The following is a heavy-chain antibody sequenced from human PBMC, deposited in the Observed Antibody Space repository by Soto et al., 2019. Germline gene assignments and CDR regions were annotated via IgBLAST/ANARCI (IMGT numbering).Heavy chain of an antibody. CDR1: GYTFTSYA. J-gene: IGHJ6*02. Sequence: ALVKVSCKASGYTFTSYAMHWVRQAPGQRLEWMGWINAGNGNTKYSQKFQGRVTITRDTSASTAYMELSSLRSEDTAVYYCARDMTAGIAVAVYYYYYGMDVWGQGTTVTVSS. V-gene: IGHV1-3*01. CDR2: INAGNGNT. CDR3: ARDMTAGIAVAVYYYYYGMDV. D-gene: IGHD6-19*01.